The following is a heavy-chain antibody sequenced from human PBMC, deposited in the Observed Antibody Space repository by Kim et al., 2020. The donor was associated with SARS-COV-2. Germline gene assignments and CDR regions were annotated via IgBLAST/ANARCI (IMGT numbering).Heavy chain of an antibody. CDR3: ARDEVTMVRGVTFYYYYGMDV. Sequence: ASVKVSCKASGYTFTSYGISWVRQAPGQGLEWMGWISAYNGNTNYAQKLQGRVTMTTDTSTSTAYMELRSLRSDDTAVYYCARDEVTMVRGVTFYYYYGMDVWGQGTTVTVSS. V-gene: IGHV1-18*01. D-gene: IGHD3-10*01. J-gene: IGHJ6*02. CDR2: ISAYNGNT. CDR1: GYTFTSYG.